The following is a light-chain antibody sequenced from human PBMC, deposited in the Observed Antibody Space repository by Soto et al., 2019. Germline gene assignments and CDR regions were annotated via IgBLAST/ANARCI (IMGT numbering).Light chain of an antibody. CDR1: SSDVGSYDR. CDR3: CSFAGGTTPFV. CDR2: EVT. Sequence: QSALTQPASVSGSPGRPITMSCTGTSSDVGSYDRVSWYQQHPGKAPKLMIYEVTKRPSGISHRFSGSKSGNAASLTISGLQAEDEADYSCCSFAGGTTPFVFGTGTKVTVL. V-gene: IGLV2-23*02. J-gene: IGLJ1*01.